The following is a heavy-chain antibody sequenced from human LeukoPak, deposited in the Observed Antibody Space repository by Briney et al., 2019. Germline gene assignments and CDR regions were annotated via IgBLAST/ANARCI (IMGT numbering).Heavy chain of an antibody. CDR1: GGSVSSYY. CDR2: IYSGGSR. J-gene: IGHJ4*02. V-gene: IGHV4-59*02. D-gene: IGHD5-18*01. Sequence: KPSETLSPTCTVSGGSVSSYYWTWIRQPPGKAPEWIGYIYSGGSRHYNPSLKSRVTISIDMSKNHFVLNLTSVTAADTAVYYCARDRGYSYGPLDYWGQGALVIVSS. CDR3: ARDRGYSYGPLDY.